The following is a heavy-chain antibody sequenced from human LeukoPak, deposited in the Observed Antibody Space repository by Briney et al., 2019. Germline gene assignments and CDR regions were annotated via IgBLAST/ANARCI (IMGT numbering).Heavy chain of an antibody. CDR3: ARGGSGREAIDY. Sequence: SETLSLTCTVSGYSISSGFYWGWIRQPPGEGLEWIGIIYHTGSTYYNPSLKRRVTISVDTSKNQFSLKLSSVTAADTAVYYCARGGSGREAIDYWGQGTLVTVSS. CDR1: GYSISSGFY. J-gene: IGHJ4*02. CDR2: IYHTGST. V-gene: IGHV4-38-2*02. D-gene: IGHD1-26*01.